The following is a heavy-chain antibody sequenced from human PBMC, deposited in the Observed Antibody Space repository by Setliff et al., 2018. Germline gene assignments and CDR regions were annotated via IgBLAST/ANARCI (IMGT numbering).Heavy chain of an antibody. V-gene: IGHV1-69*13. CDR1: GYIFSTYG. D-gene: IGHD3-10*01. CDR2: IIPMFGT. Sequence: ASVKVSCKASGYIFSTYGITWVRQAPGQGLEWMGWIIPMFGTNYAQKFQGRVTITADESTSTAYMELSSLGSEDTAVYYCAGGQPLVRKYYYYMDVWGKGTTVTVSS. CDR3: AGGQPLVRKYYYYMDV. J-gene: IGHJ6*03.